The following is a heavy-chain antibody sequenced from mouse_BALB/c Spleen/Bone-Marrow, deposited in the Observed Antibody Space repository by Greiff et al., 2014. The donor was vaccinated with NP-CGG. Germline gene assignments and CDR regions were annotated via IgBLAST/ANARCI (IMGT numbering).Heavy chain of an antibody. Sequence: VQLQQSGAELVKPGASVKLSCAASGFNIKDYYMHWVKQRPEQGLEWIGWIDPANGDTEYDSKFQGKATITADTSSNTAYLQLSSLTSEDTAVYYCAIYYVHHYSIDYWGQGTPVTVSA. V-gene: IGHV14-3*02. D-gene: IGHD2-1*01. CDR1: GFNIKDYY. J-gene: IGHJ4*01. CDR3: AIYYVHHYSIDY. CDR2: IDPANGDT.